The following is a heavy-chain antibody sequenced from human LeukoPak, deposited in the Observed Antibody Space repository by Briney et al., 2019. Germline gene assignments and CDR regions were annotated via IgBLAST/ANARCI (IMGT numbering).Heavy chain of an antibody. CDR2: IYTSGST. V-gene: IGHV4-4*07. D-gene: IGHD3-22*01. CDR1: GGSIXXYY. J-gene: IGHJ4*02. CDR3: ARDQGYYYDSSGLSRFDY. Sequence: GGSIXXYYWSWXRXPAGKGLEWIGRIYTSGSTNYNPSLKSRVTMSVDTSKNQFSLKLSSVTAADTAVYYCARDQGYYYDSSGLSRFDYWGQGTLVTVSS.